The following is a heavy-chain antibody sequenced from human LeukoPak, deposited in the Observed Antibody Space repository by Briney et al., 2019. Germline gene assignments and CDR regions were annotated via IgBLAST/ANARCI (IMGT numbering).Heavy chain of an antibody. CDR1: GGSNNSYY. V-gene: IGHV4-4*09. CDR2: THPSGNT. CDR3: ARKAPKKGWFDP. Sequence: SETLSLTCTVSGGSNNSYYWSWIRQPPGKGLEWIGYTHPSGNTNYSPSLKSRVTISIDTSRNQFSLKLSPVAAADTAVYYCARKAPKKGWFDPWGQGTLVTVSS. J-gene: IGHJ5*02.